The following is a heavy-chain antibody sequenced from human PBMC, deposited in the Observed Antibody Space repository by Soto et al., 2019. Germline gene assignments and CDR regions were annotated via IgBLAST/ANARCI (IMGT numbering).Heavy chain of an antibody. D-gene: IGHD6-19*01. CDR3: AKGQTTVAGKNRFDS. CDR1: GFSFSSYA. CDR2: ISGSGDTT. J-gene: IGHJ5*01. Sequence: LRLSCAASGFSFSSYAMTWVRQAPGKGLDWVSSISGSGDTTYYADPVKGRFTVSRDNSKNTVFLQMNSLRAEDTAVYYCAKGQTTVAGKNRFDSWGQGTLVTVSS. V-gene: IGHV3-23*01.